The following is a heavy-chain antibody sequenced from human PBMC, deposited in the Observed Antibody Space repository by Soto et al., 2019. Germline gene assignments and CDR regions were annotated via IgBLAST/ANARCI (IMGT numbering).Heavy chain of an antibody. V-gene: IGHV3-48*03. J-gene: IGHJ5*02. CDR1: GFTFSSYE. Sequence: GGSLRLSCAASGFTFSSYEMNWVHQAPGKGLEWVSYISSSGSTIYYADSVKGRFTISRDNAKNSLYLQMNSLRAEDTAVYYCARDHRGPGAYSNYVWFDPWGQGTLVTVSS. CDR3: ARDHRGPGAYSNYVWFDP. CDR2: ISSSGSTI. D-gene: IGHD4-4*01.